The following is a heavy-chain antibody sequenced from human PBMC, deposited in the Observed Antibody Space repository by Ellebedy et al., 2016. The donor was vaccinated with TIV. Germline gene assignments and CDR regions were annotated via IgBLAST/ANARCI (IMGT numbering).Heavy chain of an antibody. D-gene: IGHD7-27*01. CDR1: GFTFSNYG. Sequence: GESLKISCAASGFTFSNYGMNWVRQAPGKGLEWVSAISGSGGSTYHADSVKGRFTISRDNSKNTLYLQMNSLRAEDTAVYYCAKDLRAGEGWYFDYWGQGTLVTVSS. V-gene: IGHV3-23*01. CDR2: ISGSGGST. J-gene: IGHJ4*02. CDR3: AKDLRAGEGWYFDY.